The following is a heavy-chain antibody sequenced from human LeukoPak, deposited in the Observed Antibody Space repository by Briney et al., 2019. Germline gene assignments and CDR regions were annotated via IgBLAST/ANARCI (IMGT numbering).Heavy chain of an antibody. Sequence: ASVKVSCKASGYTFTSYGISWVRQAPGQGLEWMGWISAYNGNTNYAQKLQGRVTITADESTSTAYMELSSLRSEDTAVYYCARDNGHDYSPVYWGQGTLVTVSS. V-gene: IGHV1-18*01. CDR1: GYTFTSYG. CDR2: ISAYNGNT. D-gene: IGHD4-11*01. CDR3: ARDNGHDYSPVY. J-gene: IGHJ4*02.